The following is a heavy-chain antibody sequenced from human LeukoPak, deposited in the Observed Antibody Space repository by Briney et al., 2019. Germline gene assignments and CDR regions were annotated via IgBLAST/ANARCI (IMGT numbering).Heavy chain of an antibody. CDR3: ARRASRYYYYYYMDV. V-gene: IGHV4-38-2*02. J-gene: IGHJ6*03. Sequence: KASETLSLTRTVSGYSISSGYYWGWIRQPPGKGLEWIGSIYHSGSTYYNPTLKSRVAISVDTSKNQFSLKLSSVTAADTAVYYCARRASRYYYYYYMDVWGKGTTVTVSS. CDR1: GYSISSGYY. CDR2: IYHSGST.